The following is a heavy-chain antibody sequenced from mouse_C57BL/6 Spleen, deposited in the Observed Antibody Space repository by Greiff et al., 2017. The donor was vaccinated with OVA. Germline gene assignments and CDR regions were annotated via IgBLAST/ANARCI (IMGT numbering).Heavy chain of an antibody. CDR1: GFTFTSYW. Sequence: VQLQQPGAELVKPGASVKLSCKASGFTFTSYWMQWVKQRPGQGLEWIGEIDPSDSYTNYNQKFKGKATLTVDTSSSTAYMQLSSLTSEDSAVYYCARPGPGLFAYWGQGTLVTVSA. CDR2: IDPSDSYT. V-gene: IGHV1-50*01. J-gene: IGHJ3*01. CDR3: ARPGPGLFAY.